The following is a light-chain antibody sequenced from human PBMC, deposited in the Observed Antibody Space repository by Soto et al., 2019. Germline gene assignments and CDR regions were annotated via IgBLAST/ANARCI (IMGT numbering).Light chain of an antibody. CDR3: QQSYTTPVYS. V-gene: IGKV1-39*01. CDR2: AAS. Sequence: DIHMTQSPSSLSAAMLYRVAITCXISQSIKNYLNWYQHKPGKAPKLLIYAASNLQSGVPSRFSGSGSGTDFTLTISSLQPEDFATYFCQQSYTTPVYSFGQGTKVDI. CDR1: QSIKNY. J-gene: IGKJ2*01.